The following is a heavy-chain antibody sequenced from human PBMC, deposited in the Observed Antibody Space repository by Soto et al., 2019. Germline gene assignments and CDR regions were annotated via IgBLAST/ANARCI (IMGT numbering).Heavy chain of an antibody. D-gene: IGHD3-3*01. V-gene: IGHV1-18*01. J-gene: IGHJ5*02. Sequence: ASVKVSCKTSGYTFSTYGINWVRQAPGQGLELMGWISAYDGKTTYAEKFQGRVTLTTDTSTSTAYMELRSLRSDDTAIYYCARDPHEFWTSYWFDPWGQGTPVTVSS. CDR2: ISAYDGKT. CDR1: GYTFSTYG. CDR3: ARDPHEFWTSYWFDP.